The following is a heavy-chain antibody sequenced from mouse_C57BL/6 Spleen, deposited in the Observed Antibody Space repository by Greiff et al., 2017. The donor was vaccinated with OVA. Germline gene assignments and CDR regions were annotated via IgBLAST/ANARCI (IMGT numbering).Heavy chain of an antibody. CDR3: ARFDYDSSFDY. Sequence: QVQLQQPGAELVMPGASVKLSCKASGYTFTSYWMHWVKQRPGQGLEWIGEIDPSDSYTNYNQKFKGKSTLTVDKSSSTAYMQLSSLTSEDSAVYYCARFDYDSSFDYWGQGTTLTVSS. V-gene: IGHV1-69*01. CDR1: GYTFTSYW. D-gene: IGHD2-4*01. CDR2: IDPSDSYT. J-gene: IGHJ2*01.